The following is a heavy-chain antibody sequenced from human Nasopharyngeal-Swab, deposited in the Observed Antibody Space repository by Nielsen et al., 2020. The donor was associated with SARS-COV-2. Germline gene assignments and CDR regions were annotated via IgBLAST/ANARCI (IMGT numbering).Heavy chain of an antibody. CDR2: ISTSSSYL. J-gene: IGHJ6*02. D-gene: IGHD5-12*01. V-gene: IGHV3-21*01. Sequence: LCRNSMNWVRQAPGKGLEWVSSISTSSSYLYYADSVKGRFTISRDNPKNSLYLQMNSLRAEDTAVYYCARGRGGGYDPWGYYYYDMDVWGHGTTVTVSS. CDR3: ARGRGGGYDPWGYYYYDMDV. CDR1: LCRNS.